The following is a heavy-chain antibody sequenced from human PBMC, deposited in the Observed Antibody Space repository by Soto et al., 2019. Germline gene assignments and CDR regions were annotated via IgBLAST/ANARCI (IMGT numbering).Heavy chain of an antibody. D-gene: IGHD2-2*01. V-gene: IGHV4-4*02. J-gene: IGHJ6*02. CDR3: ARVVGGYYYGMDV. Sequence: QVQLQESGPGLVKPSGTLSLTCAVSGGSISSSNWWSWVRQPPGKGLEWIGEIYHSGSTNYNPSLQSRVTISVDKAKNQFSLKLSAATAADTAVYYCARVVGGYYYGMDVWGQGTTVTVSS. CDR2: IYHSGST. CDR1: GGSISSSNW.